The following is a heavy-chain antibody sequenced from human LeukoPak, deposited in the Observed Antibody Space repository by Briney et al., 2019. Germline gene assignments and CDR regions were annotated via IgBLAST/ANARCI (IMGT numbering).Heavy chain of an antibody. Sequence: SETLSLTCTVSGSSISSYYWSWIRQPPGKGLEWIGYIYYSGSTNYNPSLKSRVTISVDTSKNQFSLELSSVTAADTAVYYCARSPGYSSGWFNYWGPGTLVTVSS. CDR3: ARSPGYSSGWFNY. J-gene: IGHJ4*02. V-gene: IGHV4-59*01. CDR1: GSSISSYY. D-gene: IGHD6-19*01. CDR2: IYYSGST.